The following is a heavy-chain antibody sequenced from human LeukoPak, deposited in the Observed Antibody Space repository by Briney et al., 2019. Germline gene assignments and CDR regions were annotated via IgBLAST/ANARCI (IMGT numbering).Heavy chain of an antibody. CDR1: GFTFSNYS. J-gene: IGHJ4*02. D-gene: IGHD3-10*01. Sequence: GGSLRLSCAASGFTFSNYSMNWVRQAPGKGLEWVPSISSSSSYIYYADSVKGRFTISRDNAKNSLYLQMNSLRAEDTAVYYCARGLWFGELGVDYFDYWGQGTLVTVSS. V-gene: IGHV3-21*01. CDR2: ISSSSSYI. CDR3: ARGLWFGELGVDYFDY.